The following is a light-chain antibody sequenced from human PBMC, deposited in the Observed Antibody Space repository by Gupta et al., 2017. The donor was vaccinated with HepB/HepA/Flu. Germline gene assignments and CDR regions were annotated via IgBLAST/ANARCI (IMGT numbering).Light chain of an antibody. J-gene: IGKJ2*01. CDR1: QNVNTW. CDR3: QQYHVYST. V-gene: IGKV1-5*03. CDR2: KSS. Sequence: DIQMTQSPSTLSASIGERVTITCRASQNVNTWVAWYQQKAGEAPKLLISKSSTLQSGVPTRFSGSGSGTEFSLTITSLQPDDSATFYCQQYHVYSTFGQGTSLEL.